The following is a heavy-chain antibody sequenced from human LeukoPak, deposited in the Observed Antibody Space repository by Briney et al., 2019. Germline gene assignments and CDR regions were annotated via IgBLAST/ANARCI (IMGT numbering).Heavy chain of an antibody. CDR2: IYYSGST. CDR1: GGSISSSNYY. V-gene: IGHV4-39*07. Sequence: SETLSLTCTVSGGSISSSNYYWGWIRQPPGKGLEWIGNIYYSGSTYYNPSLKSRVTISVDTSKNQFSLKLSAVTAADTAVYYCARVGSGSYLNYYYYMDVWGKGTTVTVSS. D-gene: IGHD1-26*01. J-gene: IGHJ6*03. CDR3: ARVGSGSYLNYYYYMDV.